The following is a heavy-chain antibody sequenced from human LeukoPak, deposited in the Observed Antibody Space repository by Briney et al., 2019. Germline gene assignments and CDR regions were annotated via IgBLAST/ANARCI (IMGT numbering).Heavy chain of an antibody. J-gene: IGHJ4*02. CDR2: INMDGSIT. CDR3: GLEMATTIRDY. V-gene: IGHV3-74*01. D-gene: IGHD5-24*01. CDR1: GFTFSNYG. Sequence: PGRSLRLSCAASGFTFSNYGMHWVRQAPGKGLVWVSRINMDGSITSYADSVKGRFTISRDNAKNTLYLQMNSLRAEDTAVYYCGLEMATTIRDYWGQGTLVTVSS.